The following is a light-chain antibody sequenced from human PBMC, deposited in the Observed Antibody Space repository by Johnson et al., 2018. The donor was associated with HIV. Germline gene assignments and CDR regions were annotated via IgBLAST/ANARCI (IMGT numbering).Light chain of an antibody. CDR1: SSNIGNNY. Sequence: QSVLTQPPSVSAAPGQRVTRSYSGSSSNIGNNYVSWYQQLPGTAPKLLIYDNNKRPSGIPDRFSGSKSGTSATLGITGLQTWDEADYYCGTWDISLSVGYVFGTGTKVTVL. CDR2: DNN. V-gene: IGLV1-51*01. J-gene: IGLJ1*01. CDR3: GTWDISLSVGYV.